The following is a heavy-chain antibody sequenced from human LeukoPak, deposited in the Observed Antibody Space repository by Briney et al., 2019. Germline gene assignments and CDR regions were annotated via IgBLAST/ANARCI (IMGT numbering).Heavy chain of an antibody. CDR2: FDPEDGET. J-gene: IGHJ4*02. D-gene: IGHD5-12*01. V-gene: IGHV1-24*01. CDR1: GYTLTELS. CDR3: ATKIRGSPYEFDY. Sequence: ASVRVSCKVSGYTLTELSMHWVRQAPGKGLEWMGGFDPEDGETIYAQKFQGRVTMTEDTSTDTAYMELSSLRSEDTAVYYCATKIRGSPYEFDYWGQGTLVTVSS.